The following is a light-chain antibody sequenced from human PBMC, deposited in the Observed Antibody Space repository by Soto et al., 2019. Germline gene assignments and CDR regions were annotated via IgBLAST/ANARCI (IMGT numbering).Light chain of an antibody. V-gene: IGLV2-14*01. Sequence: QSALTQPASVSGSPGQSITISCTGTSSDVGSYDYVSWHQQHPGQAPKLMIYEVTHRASGVPDRFSASKSGNTASLTISGLQAGDEADYYCSSYRSFSTDGFGSGTKLTVL. CDR1: SSDVGSYDY. CDR3: SSYRSFSTDG. CDR2: EVT. J-gene: IGLJ1*01.